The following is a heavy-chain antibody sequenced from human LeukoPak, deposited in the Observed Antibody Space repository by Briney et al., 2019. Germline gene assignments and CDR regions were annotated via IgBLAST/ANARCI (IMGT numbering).Heavy chain of an antibody. CDR3: AKVIGQWLVRTAYYGMDV. V-gene: IGHV3-23*01. J-gene: IGHJ6*02. CDR2: ISGSGGST. D-gene: IGHD6-19*01. CDR1: GFTFSSYA. Sequence: GGSLRLSCAASGFTFSSYAMSWVRQAPGKGLEWVSAISGSGGSTYYADSVKGRFTISGDNSKNTLYLQMNSLRAEDTAVYYCAKVIGQWLVRTAYYGMDVWGQGTTVTVSS.